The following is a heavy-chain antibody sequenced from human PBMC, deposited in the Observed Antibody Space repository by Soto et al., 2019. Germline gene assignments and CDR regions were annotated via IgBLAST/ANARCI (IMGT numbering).Heavy chain of an antibody. D-gene: IGHD1-7*01. V-gene: IGHV4-4*02. CDR1: GGSFTSNNW. Sequence: QVQLQESGPGLVKPSGTLSLTCAVSGGSFTSNNWWTWVRQPPGQGLEWIGEIYRPGSTNYNPSLKSRVTISPDQSENQFSLKVSPLTAADPAVYYCASRDPGTSVDYWGQGTLVTVSS. CDR2: IYRPGST. CDR3: ASRDPGTSVDY. J-gene: IGHJ4*02.